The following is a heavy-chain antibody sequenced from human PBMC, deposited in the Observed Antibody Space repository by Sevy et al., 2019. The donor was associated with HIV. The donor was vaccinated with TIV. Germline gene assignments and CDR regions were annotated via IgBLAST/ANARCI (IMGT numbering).Heavy chain of an antibody. D-gene: IGHD5-12*01. V-gene: IGHV4-59*01. J-gene: IGHJ5*02. CDR1: GGSISTYY. Sequence: SETLSLTCTVSGGSISTYYWSWIRQPPGKGLEYIGYIYYTGSTNYNPSLKSRVTISVDTSKNQFSLKWRSVTAVDTAVYYCARAPPVRSGDDSLNWFDPWGQGTLVTVSS. CDR2: IYYTGST. CDR3: ARAPPVRSGDDSLNWFDP.